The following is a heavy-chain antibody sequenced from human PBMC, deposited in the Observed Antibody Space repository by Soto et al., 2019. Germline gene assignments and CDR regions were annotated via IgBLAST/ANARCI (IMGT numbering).Heavy chain of an antibody. Sequence: QVQLVESGGGVVQPGRSLRLSCAASGFTFSSYAMHWVRRAPGKGLEWMAVMSYDGSNKYYADSVKGRFTISRDNSKNPLDLEMNSPGPEETGLYFCARDGGAYWGQGTLVIVSS. V-gene: IGHV3-30-3*01. D-gene: IGHD3-16*01. CDR1: GFTFSSYA. CDR3: ARDGGAY. J-gene: IGHJ4*02. CDR2: MSYDGSNK.